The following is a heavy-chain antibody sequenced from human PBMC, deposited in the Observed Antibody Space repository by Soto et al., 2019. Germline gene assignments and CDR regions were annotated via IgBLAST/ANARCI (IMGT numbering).Heavy chain of an antibody. V-gene: IGHV3-23*01. J-gene: IGHJ4*02. CDR1: GFTFSSYA. CDR2: ISGSGGST. CDR3: ARESEDLTSNFDY. Sequence: LRLSCAASGFTFSSYAMSWVRQAPGKGLEWVSAISGSGGSTYYADSMKGRFTISRDNGKNSLYLEIHSLRAEDTAVYYCARESEDLTSNFDYWGQGTLVTVSS.